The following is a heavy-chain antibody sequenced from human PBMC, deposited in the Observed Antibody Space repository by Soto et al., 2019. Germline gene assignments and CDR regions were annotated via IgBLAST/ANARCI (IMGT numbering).Heavy chain of an antibody. D-gene: IGHD3-3*01. CDR3: ARIRRASGSSDAFDI. Sequence: EVQLVESGGGLVKPGGSLRLSCAASGFTFSSYSMNWVRQAPGKGLEWVSSISSSSSYIYYADSVKGRFTISRANAKDSLYLQRNSLRAEDTAVYYCARIRRASGSSDAFDIWGQGTMVTVSS. V-gene: IGHV3-21*01. CDR1: GFTFSSYS. J-gene: IGHJ3*02. CDR2: ISSSSSYI.